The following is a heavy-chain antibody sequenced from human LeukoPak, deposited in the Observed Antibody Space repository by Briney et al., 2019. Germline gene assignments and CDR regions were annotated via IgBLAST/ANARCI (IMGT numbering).Heavy chain of an antibody. CDR3: ARGDCSSTSCYPVWFDP. D-gene: IGHD2-2*01. Sequence: PSETLSLTCTVSGGSISSGSYYWSWIRQPAGKGLEWIGRIYTSGSTNYNPSLKSRVTISVDTSKNQFSLKLSSVTAADTAVYYCARGDCSSTSCYPVWFDPWGQGTLVTVSS. V-gene: IGHV4-61*02. CDR2: IYTSGST. J-gene: IGHJ5*02. CDR1: GGSISSGSYY.